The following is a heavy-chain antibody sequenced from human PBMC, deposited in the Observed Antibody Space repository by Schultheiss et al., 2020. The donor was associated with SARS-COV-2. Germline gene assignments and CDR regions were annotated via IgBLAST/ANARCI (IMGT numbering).Heavy chain of an antibody. CDR2: INAGNGNT. J-gene: IGHJ6*02. V-gene: IGHV1-3*01. CDR3: ARSPLAYYYYYGMDV. Sequence: ASVKVSCKASGYTFTSYAMHWVRQAPGQRLEWMGWINAGNGNTKYSQKFQGRVTMTRDTSTSTVYMELSSLRSEDTAVYYCARSPLAYYYYYGMDVWGQGTTVTVSS. CDR1: GYTFTSYA.